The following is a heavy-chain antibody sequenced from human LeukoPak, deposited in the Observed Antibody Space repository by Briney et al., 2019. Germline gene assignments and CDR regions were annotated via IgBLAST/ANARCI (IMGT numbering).Heavy chain of an antibody. V-gene: IGHV4-34*01. J-gene: IGHJ5*02. D-gene: IGHD3-10*01. CDR2: INHSGST. CDR1: GGSFSGYY. Sequence: SETLSLTCAVYGGSFSGYYWSWIRQPPGKGLEWIGEINHSGSTNYNPSLKSRVTISVDTSKNQFSLKLSSVTAADTAVYYCASNLWFGELGFDPWGQGTLVTVSS. CDR3: ASNLWFGELGFDP.